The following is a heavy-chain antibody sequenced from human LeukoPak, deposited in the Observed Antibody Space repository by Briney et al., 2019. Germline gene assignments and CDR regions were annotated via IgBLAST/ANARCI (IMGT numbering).Heavy chain of an antibody. J-gene: IGHJ4*02. CDR1: GGTSNSHA. Sequence: SVKVSCKASGGTSNSHAISWVRQAPGQGLEWMGGIIPNLGTTNRAQNFQDRVTLTADKSTNTAYMELTSLTSDDTAVYYCATTNDGGGYQWGDFFDFWGQGTLVTVSS. D-gene: IGHD3-22*01. CDR3: ATTNDGGGYQWGDFFDF. V-gene: IGHV1-69*06. CDR2: IIPNLGTT.